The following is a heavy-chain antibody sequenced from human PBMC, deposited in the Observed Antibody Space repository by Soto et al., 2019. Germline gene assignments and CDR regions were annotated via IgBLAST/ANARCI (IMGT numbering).Heavy chain of an antibody. J-gene: IGHJ6*01. CDR3: AGGPWYHESSGHWIAYYYYCLHV. CDR1: GGSFSGYY. D-gene: IGHD3-22*01. V-gene: IGHV4-34*01. Sequence: QVQLQQWGAGLLKPSETLSLTCAVNGGSFSGYYWSWIRQPPGKGLEWIGEINHSGSTKYNPSLMRRVTMSVHTCKNRYSLKLSGVTAADTAVFYCAGGPWYHESSGHWIAYYYYCLHVWGQGTTVTISS. CDR2: INHSGST.